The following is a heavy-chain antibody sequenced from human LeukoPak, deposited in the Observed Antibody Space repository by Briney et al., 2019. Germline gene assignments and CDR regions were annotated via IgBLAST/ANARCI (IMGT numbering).Heavy chain of an antibody. Sequence: GASPKISCKGSGYSFTSYWIGWVRQMPGTGMGRKGITYLGDSDTSYSPSSQGKVTISADKSISTAYPQWRSLKTSDNTTYYCSITSCGWYVDSWGQGTLVTVSS. CDR2: TYLGDSDT. D-gene: IGHD6-19*01. CDR3: SITSCGWYVDS. J-gene: IGHJ4*02. CDR1: GYSFTSYW. V-gene: IGHV5-51*01.